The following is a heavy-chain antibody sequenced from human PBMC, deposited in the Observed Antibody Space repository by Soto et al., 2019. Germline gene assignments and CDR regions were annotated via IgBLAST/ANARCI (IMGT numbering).Heavy chain of an antibody. V-gene: IGHV3-43*01. J-gene: IGHJ4*02. D-gene: IGHD6-6*01. CDR1: GFTFDDYT. Sequence: EVQLVESGGVVVQPGGSLRLSCAASGFTFDDYTLHWVRRPPGKGLEWVSLISWDGGSTYYADSVKDRFTISRDNSKNSLYLQMNSLRTEDTGLYYCAKDIRLRSTSSWLVYWGQGTLVTVSS. CDR3: AKDIRLRSTSSWLVY. CDR2: ISWDGGST.